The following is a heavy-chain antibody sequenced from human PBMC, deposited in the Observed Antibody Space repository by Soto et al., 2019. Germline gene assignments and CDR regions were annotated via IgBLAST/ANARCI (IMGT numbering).Heavy chain of an antibody. J-gene: IGHJ6*02. CDR2: ISDTGSG. V-gene: IGHV4-61*01. CDR1: GGSVISGSYY. D-gene: IGHD5-12*01. Sequence: QVQLQESGPGLVKPSETLSLTCTVSGGSVISGSYYWSWIRQPPGKGLEWVGCISDTGSGDYNPSIKSRVTISVTTSKRQFSLMLNSVTAADTAVYYCARAHSGYDPLGMDVWGQGTTVTVSS. CDR3: ARAHSGYDPLGMDV.